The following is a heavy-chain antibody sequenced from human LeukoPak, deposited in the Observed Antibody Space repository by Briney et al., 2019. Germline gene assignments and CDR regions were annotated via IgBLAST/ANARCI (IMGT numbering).Heavy chain of an antibody. D-gene: IGHD6-13*01. CDR2: INPTTGAT. Sequence: ASVKVSCKASGGTFSSYAISWVRQAPGQGLEWMGRINPTTGATNFAQKFQGRVTMTRDTSISTVYLEVSGLRSDDTAMYYCARDVSSSWYPGWFDPWGQGTQVTVSS. V-gene: IGHV1-2*06. J-gene: IGHJ5*02. CDR1: GGTFSSYA. CDR3: ARDVSSSWYPGWFDP.